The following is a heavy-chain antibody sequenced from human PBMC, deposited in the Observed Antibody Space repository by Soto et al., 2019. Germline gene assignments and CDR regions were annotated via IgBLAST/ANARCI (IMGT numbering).Heavy chain of an antibody. CDR1: GGSISSYY. CDR3: ARGQQLLTGWFDP. J-gene: IGHJ5*02. D-gene: IGHD6-13*01. Sequence: PSETLSLTCTVSGGSISSYYWSWIRQPPGKGLEWIGYIYYSGSTNYNPSLKSRVTISVDTSKNQFSLKLSSVTAADTAVYYCARGQQLLTGWFDPWGQGTLVTVSS. CDR2: IYYSGST. V-gene: IGHV4-59*12.